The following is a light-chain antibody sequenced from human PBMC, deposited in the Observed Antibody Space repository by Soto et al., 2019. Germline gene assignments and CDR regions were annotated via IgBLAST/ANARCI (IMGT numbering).Light chain of an antibody. CDR2: DNS. CDR3: QVWDSSRDPWV. J-gene: IGLJ3*02. Sequence: SYVLTQPPSVSVAPRQTARITCGGNHIGSESVHWYQQKSGQAPVLVVYDNSDRPSGIPERFSGSNSGNTATLTISRVEAGDEADYYCQVWDSSRDPWVFGGGTKLTVL. CDR1: HIGSES. V-gene: IGLV3-21*02.